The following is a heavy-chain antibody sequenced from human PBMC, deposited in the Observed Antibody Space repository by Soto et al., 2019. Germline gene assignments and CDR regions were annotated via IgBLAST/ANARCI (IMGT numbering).Heavy chain of an antibody. D-gene: IGHD2-8*01. Sequence: EVQLVESGGGLVQPGGSLRLSCAASGFTFSDHYMGWVRQAPGKGLEWVARSRNRVNSHTTEYAASVKGRFTISRDESQSSLYLQMNSLKIEDTAVYYCTRGLMGGAPSYTFHGMDVWGQGTTVTVSS. CDR2: SRNRVNSHTT. CDR1: GFTFSDHY. V-gene: IGHV3-72*01. CDR3: TRGLMGGAPSYTFHGMDV. J-gene: IGHJ6*01.